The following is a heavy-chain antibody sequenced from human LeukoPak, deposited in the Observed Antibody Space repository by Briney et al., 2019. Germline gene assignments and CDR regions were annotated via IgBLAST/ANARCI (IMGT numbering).Heavy chain of an antibody. J-gene: IGHJ4*02. Sequence: GSLRLSCAASGFTVSSNYMSWVRQAPGKGLEWVSVIYSGGSTYYADSVKGRFTISRDNSKNTLYLQMNSLRAEDTAVYYCAREGPGHYFDYWGQGTLVTVSS. CDR1: GFTVSSNY. CDR3: AREGPGHYFDY. CDR2: IYSGGST. V-gene: IGHV3-66*01.